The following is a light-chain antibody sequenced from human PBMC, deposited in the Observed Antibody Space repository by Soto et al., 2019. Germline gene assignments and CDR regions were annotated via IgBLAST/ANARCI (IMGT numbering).Light chain of an antibody. V-gene: IGKV1-5*03. CDR2: KAS. CDR1: QSISSW. CDR3: QQYNSSAWT. Sequence: DIQMTQSPSTLSASVGDKVTITCRASQSISSWLAWYQQKPGKAPKLLIYKASSLESGVTSRFSGSGSGTEFTLTISSLQPDDFATYYCQQYNSSAWTFGQGTKVEIK. J-gene: IGKJ1*01.